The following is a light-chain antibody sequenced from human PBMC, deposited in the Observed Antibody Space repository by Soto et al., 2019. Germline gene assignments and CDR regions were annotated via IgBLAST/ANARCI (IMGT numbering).Light chain of an antibody. V-gene: IGKV3-15*01. CDR1: QSVSSN. CDR2: GAS. J-gene: IGKJ1*01. CDR3: QHYNNWPRWT. Sequence: EIVMTQSPATLSVSPGERATLSCRASQSVSSNLAWYQQKPGQAPRLLIYGASTRATGVPARFSGSGSGTEFSLTISSLESEDFANEYCQHYNNWPRWTLGQGTKVEIK.